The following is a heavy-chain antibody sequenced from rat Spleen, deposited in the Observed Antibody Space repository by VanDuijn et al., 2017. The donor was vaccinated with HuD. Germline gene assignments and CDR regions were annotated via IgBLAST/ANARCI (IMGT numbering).Heavy chain of an antibody. Sequence: EVKLVESGGGLVQPGRSLKLSCSASGFNFPVYWMGWVRQAPGKGLEWIGEINKDSRTIKYTPSLKDKFTISRDNAQNTLYLQMNKLGSEDTAIYYCARASVYYGLLLRDWGQGVMVTVSS. CDR3: ARASVYYGLLLRD. D-gene: IGHD1-6*01. CDR2: INKDSRTI. CDR1: GFNFPVYW. J-gene: IGHJ2*01. V-gene: IGHV4-2*01.